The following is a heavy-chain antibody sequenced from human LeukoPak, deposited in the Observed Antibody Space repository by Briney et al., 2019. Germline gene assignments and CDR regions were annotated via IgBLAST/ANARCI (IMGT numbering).Heavy chain of an antibody. CDR3: ARGLKEPTIVVVPAAKGY. CDR2: INPDSGYT. Sequence: GASVKVSCKTSGYTFTDYYIHWVRQAPGQGLEWMGWINPDSGYTNYAQKFQGRVTMTRDTSINTAYMELSRLRSDDTAVYYCARGLKEPTIVVVPAAKGYWGQGTLVTVSS. D-gene: IGHD2-2*01. J-gene: IGHJ4*02. CDR1: GYTFTDYY. V-gene: IGHV1-2*02.